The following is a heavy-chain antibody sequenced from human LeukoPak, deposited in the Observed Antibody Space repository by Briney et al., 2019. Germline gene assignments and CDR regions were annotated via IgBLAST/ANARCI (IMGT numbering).Heavy chain of an antibody. Sequence: GGSLRLSRAASGFPLRSYSMNWVRHAPGKGLEWVSSISTTSTYVYSVDSVKGRFTISRDNAKNLLYLQMNSLRAKDTAVYYCARDAYNWNYGYDYWGQGTLVTVSS. V-gene: IGHV3-21*01. CDR2: ISTTSTYV. J-gene: IGHJ4*02. CDR1: GFPLRSYS. CDR3: ARDAYNWNYGYDY. D-gene: IGHD1-7*01.